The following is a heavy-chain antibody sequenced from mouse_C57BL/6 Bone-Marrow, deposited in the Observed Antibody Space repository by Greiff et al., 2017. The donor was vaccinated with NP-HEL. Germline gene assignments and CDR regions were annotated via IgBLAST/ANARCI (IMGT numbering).Heavy chain of an antibody. J-gene: IGHJ3*01. CDR2: INPNNGGT. CDR1: GYTFTDYY. CDR3: ASPQEGGLYSNPFAY. Sequence: EVQLQQSGPELVKPGASVKISCKASGYTFTDYYMNWVKQSHGKSLEWIGDINPNNGGTSYNQKFKGKATLTVDKSSSTAYMELRSLTSEDSAVYYCASPQEGGLYSNPFAYWGQGTLVTVSA. V-gene: IGHV1-26*01. D-gene: IGHD2-5*01.